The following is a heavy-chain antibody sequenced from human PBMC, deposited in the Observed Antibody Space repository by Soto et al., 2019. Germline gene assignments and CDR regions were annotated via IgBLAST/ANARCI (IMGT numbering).Heavy chain of an antibody. CDR3: ARRAGGKEPISSTFDY. J-gene: IGHJ4*02. D-gene: IGHD3-16*01. CDR2: IYYSGST. V-gene: IGHV4-59*08. CDR1: GGSISSYY. Sequence: QVQLQESGPGLVKPSETLSLTCTVSGGSISSYYWSWIRQPPGKGLEWIGYIYYSGSTNYNPSLKSRVTLSVDTSKNQFSLKLSSVTAADTAGYYCARRAGGKEPISSTFDYWGQGTLVTVSS.